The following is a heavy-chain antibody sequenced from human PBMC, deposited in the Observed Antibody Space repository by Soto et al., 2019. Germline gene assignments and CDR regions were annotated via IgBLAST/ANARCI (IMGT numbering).Heavy chain of an antibody. J-gene: IGHJ6*02. D-gene: IGHD3-22*01. Sequence: SETLSLTCTVSGGSISSSSYYWGWIRQPPGKGLECIVIIYFSLSTYYNPSLKSLVTISVDTSKNQFSLKLSSVTAADTAVYYCARRLYYDSSGFEGGGMDVWGQGTTVTVSS. V-gene: IGHV4-39*01. CDR1: GGSISSSSYY. CDR2: IYFSLST. CDR3: ARRLYYDSSGFEGGGMDV.